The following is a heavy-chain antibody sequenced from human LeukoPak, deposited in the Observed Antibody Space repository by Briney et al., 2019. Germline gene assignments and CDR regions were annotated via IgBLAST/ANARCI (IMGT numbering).Heavy chain of an antibody. V-gene: IGHV4-59*01. Sequence: PSETLSLTCTVSGGSISSYYWSWIRQPPGKGLEWIGYIYGSGNTNYNPSLKSRVTMSIDTSKNQFSLKLSSVTAADTAVYYCARGSTSTSYGMDVWGQGTTVTVSS. CDR1: GGSISSYY. CDR2: IYGSGNT. D-gene: IGHD2-2*01. CDR3: ARGSTSTSYGMDV. J-gene: IGHJ6*02.